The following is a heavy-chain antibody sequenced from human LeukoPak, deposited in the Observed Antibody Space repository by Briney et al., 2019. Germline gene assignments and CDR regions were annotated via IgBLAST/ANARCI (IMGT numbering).Heavy chain of an antibody. CDR1: GFNFSNYG. CDR3: AKGVGSSWYDADAFDI. V-gene: IGHV3-30*18. Sequence: GSLRLSCAASGFNFSNYGMHWVRQAPGKGLEWVAVISYDGNDKYYADSAKGRFTISRDNSKNTLYLQMNSLRAEDTAVYYCAKGVGSSWYDADAFDIWGQGTMVTVSS. J-gene: IGHJ3*02. D-gene: IGHD6-13*01. CDR2: ISYDGNDK.